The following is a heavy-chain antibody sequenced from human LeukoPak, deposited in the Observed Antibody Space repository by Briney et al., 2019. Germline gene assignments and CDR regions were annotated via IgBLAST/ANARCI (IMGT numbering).Heavy chain of an antibody. CDR3: ARTSEWLPGMDV. V-gene: IGHV1-46*01. CDR1: GYTLTSYY. J-gene: IGHJ6*02. D-gene: IGHD3-3*01. CDR2: INPSGGST. Sequence: ASVKVSCKASGYTLTSYYMHWVRQAPGQGLEWMGIINPSGGSTSYAQKFQGRVTMTRDTSTSTVYMELSSLRSEDTAVYYCARTSEWLPGMDVWGQGTTVTVSS.